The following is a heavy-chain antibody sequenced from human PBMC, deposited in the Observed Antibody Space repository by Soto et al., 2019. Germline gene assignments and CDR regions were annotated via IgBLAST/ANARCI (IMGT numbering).Heavy chain of an antibody. CDR2: ISGSGGST. D-gene: IGHD3-10*01. V-gene: IGHV3-23*01. J-gene: IGHJ6*03. Sequence: GGSLRLSCAASGLTFSSYAMSWVRQAPGKGLEWVSAISGSGGSTYYADSVKGRFTISRDNSKNTLYLQMNSLRAEDTAVYYCAKGSDYGPYYYYYMDVWGKGTKVTVSS. CDR3: AKGSDYGPYYYYYMDV. CDR1: GLTFSSYA.